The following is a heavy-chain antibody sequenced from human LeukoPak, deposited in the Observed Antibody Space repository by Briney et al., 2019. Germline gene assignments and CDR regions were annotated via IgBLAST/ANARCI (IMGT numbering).Heavy chain of an antibody. CDR3: AKVPSIVGARFDP. CDR1: GFTFRSHA. D-gene: IGHD1-26*01. Sequence: PGGSLRLSCVGSGFTFRSHAMSWVRQAPEKGLEFVSGIYENGGTTYYADSVKGRFTISRDNSKNTLYLQMNSLRAEDTAVYYCAKVPSIVGARFDPWGQGTLVTVSS. J-gene: IGHJ5*02. CDR2: IYENGGTT. V-gene: IGHV3-23*01.